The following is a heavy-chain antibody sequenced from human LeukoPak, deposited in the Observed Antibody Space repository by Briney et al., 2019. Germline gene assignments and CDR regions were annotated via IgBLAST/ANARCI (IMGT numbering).Heavy chain of an antibody. CDR1: GYSTSSGYY. CDR2: IYHSGST. J-gene: IGHJ4*02. D-gene: IGHD6-19*01. V-gene: IGHV4-38-2*02. CDR3: AREPPIAVAGFGASDY. Sequence: SETLSLTCTVSGYSTSSGYYWGWIRQPPGKGLGWIGSIYHSGSTYYNPSLKSRVTISVDTSKNQFSLKLSSVTAADTAVYYCAREPPIAVAGFGASDYWGQRTLVTVSP.